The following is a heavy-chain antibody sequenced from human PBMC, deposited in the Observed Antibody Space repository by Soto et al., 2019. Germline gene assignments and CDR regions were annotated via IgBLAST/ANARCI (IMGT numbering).Heavy chain of an antibody. CDR1: GFTFSSYE. CDR3: ARGVAAGYDY. V-gene: IGHV3-48*03. D-gene: IGHD6-13*01. J-gene: IGHJ4*02. Sequence: GGSLRPSCAASGFTFSSYEMTWVRQAPGKGLEWVSYISSSGSTIYYADSVKGRFTISRDNAKNSLYLQMNSLRAEDTAVYYCARGVAAGYDYWGQGTLVTVSS. CDR2: ISSSGSTI.